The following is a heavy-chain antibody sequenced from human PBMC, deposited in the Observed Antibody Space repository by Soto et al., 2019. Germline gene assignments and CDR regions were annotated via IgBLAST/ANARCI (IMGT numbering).Heavy chain of an antibody. CDR1: GFPFSNYA. Sequence: EVQLLESGGGLAQPGGSLRLSCAASGFPFSNYAMSWVRQAPGKGLEWVSTINGGAGSTYYADSVKGRFTISRDDSKNTLYLQMNSLRAEDTAVYYCVKIPIMTTVTHYFDYWGQGTLVTVSS. CDR3: VKIPIMTTVTHYFDY. CDR2: INGGAGST. D-gene: IGHD4-17*01. V-gene: IGHV3-23*01. J-gene: IGHJ4*02.